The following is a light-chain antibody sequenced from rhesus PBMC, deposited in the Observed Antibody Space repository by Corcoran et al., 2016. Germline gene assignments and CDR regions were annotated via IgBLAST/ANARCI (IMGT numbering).Light chain of an antibody. CDR2: GAS. V-gene: IGKV1-94*01. CDR1: QGIKKE. J-gene: IGKJ4*01. CDR3: LQDYGLPFT. Sequence: DIQMTQSPSSLSASVGDRVTVTCRASQGIKKELTWFPQKPGNAPALLIYGASTLQTGVSSRFSGSGSGTDYTLPIHSLQPEDVATYYCLQDYGLPFTFGGGTKVEIK.